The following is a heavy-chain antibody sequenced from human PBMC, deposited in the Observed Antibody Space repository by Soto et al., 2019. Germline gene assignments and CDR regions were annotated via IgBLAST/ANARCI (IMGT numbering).Heavy chain of an antibody. CDR2: IYHSGST. CDR1: GYSISSGYY. Sequence: SETLSLTCAVSGYSISSGYYWGWIRQPPGKGLEWIGSIYHSGSTYYNPSLKSRVTISVDTSKNQFSLKLSSVTAADTAVYYCARVGYYYDSSGYYYGNWFDPWGQGXLVTVYS. V-gene: IGHV4-38-2*01. CDR3: ARVGYYYDSSGYYYGNWFDP. D-gene: IGHD3-22*01. J-gene: IGHJ5*02.